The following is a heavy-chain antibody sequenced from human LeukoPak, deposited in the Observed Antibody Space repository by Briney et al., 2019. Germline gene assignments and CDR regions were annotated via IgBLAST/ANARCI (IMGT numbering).Heavy chain of an antibody. D-gene: IGHD3-10*01. CDR2: IHHSGSP. V-gene: IGHV4-34*01. J-gene: IGHJ4*02. CDR3: ARADRGHFASAY. CDR1: GVSFSGYF. Sequence: SETLSLTCAVYGVSFSGYFWTWIRQTPGKGLEWIGEIHHSGSPRYNPSLKSRVTITVDTSRNQFSLKLRSVTAADTAVYFCARADRGHFASAYWGQGTLVTVSS.